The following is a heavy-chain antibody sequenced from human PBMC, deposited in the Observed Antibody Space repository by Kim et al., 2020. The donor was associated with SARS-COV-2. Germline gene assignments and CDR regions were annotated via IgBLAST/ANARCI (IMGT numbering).Heavy chain of an antibody. J-gene: IGHJ6*03. V-gene: IGHV4-59*01. Sequence: YHPPLGSRGAISIDTSKNQFSLNLRSVTAADTALYYCARDRGGLKHYMDVWGKGTAVTISS. D-gene: IGHD3-10*01. CDR3: ARDRGGLKHYMDV.